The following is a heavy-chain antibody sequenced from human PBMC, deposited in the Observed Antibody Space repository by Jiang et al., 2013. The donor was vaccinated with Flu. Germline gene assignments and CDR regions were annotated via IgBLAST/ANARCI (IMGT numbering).Heavy chain of an antibody. CDR1: GYTFTSYG. J-gene: IGHJ4*02. D-gene: IGHD6-13*01. Sequence: KVSCKASGYTFTSYGISWVRQAPGQGLEWMGWISAYNGNTNYAQKLQGRVTMTTDTSTSTAYMELRGLRSDDTAVYYCARDRSSSSSWSPSPYWGQGTLVTVSS. CDR2: ISAYNGNT. CDR3: ARDRSSSSSWSPSPY. V-gene: IGHV1-18*04.